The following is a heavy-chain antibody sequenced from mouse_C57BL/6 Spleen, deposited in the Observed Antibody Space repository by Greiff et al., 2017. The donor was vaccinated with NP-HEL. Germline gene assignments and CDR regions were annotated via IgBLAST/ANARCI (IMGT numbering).Heavy chain of an antibody. Sequence: VQLQQSGAELVRPGASVTLSCKASGYTFTDYEMHWVKQTPVHGLEWIGAIDPETGGTAYNQKFKGKAILTADKSSSTAYMELRSLTSEDSAVYYGTRRDSNYWYFDVWGTGTTVTVSS. J-gene: IGHJ1*03. D-gene: IGHD2-5*01. V-gene: IGHV1-15*01. CDR2: IDPETGGT. CDR1: GYTFTDYE. CDR3: TRRDSNYWYFDV.